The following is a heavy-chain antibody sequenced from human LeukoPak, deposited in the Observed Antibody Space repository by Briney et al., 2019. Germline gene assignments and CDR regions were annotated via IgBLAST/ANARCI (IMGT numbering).Heavy chain of an antibody. D-gene: IGHD6-6*01. V-gene: IGHV4-59*02. CDR3: ARDSGYSSSPDAFDI. CDR1: GGSVNSYY. J-gene: IGHJ3*02. Sequence: SETLSLTCSVSGGSVNSYYWSWIRQPPGKGLEWIGYIYYSGSTNYNPSLKSRVTISVDTSKNQFSLKLSSVTAADTAVYYCARDSGYSSSPDAFDIWGQGTMVTVSS. CDR2: IYYSGST.